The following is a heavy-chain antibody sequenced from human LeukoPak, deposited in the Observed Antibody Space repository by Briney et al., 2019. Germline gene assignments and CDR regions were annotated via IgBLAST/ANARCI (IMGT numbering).Heavy chain of an antibody. D-gene: IGHD3-10*01. CDR1: GFTVSSNY. CDR2: IYSGGST. J-gene: IGHJ6*02. CDR3: ARDSTPDSGYGMDV. V-gene: IGHV3-53*01. Sequence: QPGGSLRLSCAASGFTVSSNYMSWVRQAPGKGLEWVSVIYSGGSTYYADSVKGRFTISRDNSKNTLYLQMNSLRAEDTAVYYCARDSTPDSGYGMDVWGQGTTVTVSS.